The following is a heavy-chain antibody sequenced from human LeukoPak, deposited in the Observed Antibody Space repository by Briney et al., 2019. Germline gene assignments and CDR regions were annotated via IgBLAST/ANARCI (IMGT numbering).Heavy chain of an antibody. CDR3: TAGTGRSDFDY. CDR1: GFTFSNAW. Sequence: GGSLRLSCAASGFTFSNAWMSWVRQAPGRGLEWVGRIKRKGDDGTIDYAAPVKGRLSISRDDSKNTLYLQMNGLKSEGTAVYYCTAGTGRSDFDYWGQGTLVTVSS. CDR2: IKRKGDDGTI. J-gene: IGHJ4*02. V-gene: IGHV3-15*01. D-gene: IGHD3/OR15-3a*01.